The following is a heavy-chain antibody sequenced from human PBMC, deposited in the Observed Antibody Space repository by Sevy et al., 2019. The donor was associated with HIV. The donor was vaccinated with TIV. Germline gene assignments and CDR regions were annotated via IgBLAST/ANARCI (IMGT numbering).Heavy chain of an antibody. CDR3: ARSRS. V-gene: IGHV3-7*01. J-gene: IGHJ5*02. Sequence: GGSLRLSCVASGFTFSNSWMSWVRQAPGKGPEWVANIKKDGSEEYYGDSVKGRFNISRNNADKSLYLQMNSLRVEDTAVYYCARSRSWGQGTVVTVSS. CDR1: GFTFSNSW. CDR2: IKKDGSEE.